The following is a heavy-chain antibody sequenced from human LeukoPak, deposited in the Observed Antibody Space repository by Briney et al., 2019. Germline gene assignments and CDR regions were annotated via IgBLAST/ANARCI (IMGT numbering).Heavy chain of an antibody. D-gene: IGHD3-22*01. CDR2: IYSDNT. V-gene: IGHV3-53*01. Sequence: GGSLRLSCTVSGFTVSSNSMSWVRQAPGKGLEWVSFIYSDNTHYSDSVKGRFTISRDNSKNTLYLQMNSLRAEDTAVYYCARTVGDSSGYDYWGQGTLVTVSS. CDR1: GFTVSSNS. J-gene: IGHJ4*02. CDR3: ARTVGDSSGYDY.